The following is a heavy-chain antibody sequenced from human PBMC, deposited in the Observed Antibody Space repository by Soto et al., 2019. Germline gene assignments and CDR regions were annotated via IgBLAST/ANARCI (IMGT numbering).Heavy chain of an antibody. V-gene: IGHV1-2*02. CDR2: INPNSGGT. Sequence: QVQLVQSGAEVKKPGASVKVSCKASGYTFTGYYMHWVRQAPGQGLEWMGWINPNSGGTNYAQKFQGRVTMTRDTSISTAYMELSRLRSDDTAVYYCAREQDYDFWSGYPEPNWFDPWGQETLVTVSS. CDR1: GYTFTGYY. CDR3: AREQDYDFWSGYPEPNWFDP. J-gene: IGHJ5*02. D-gene: IGHD3-3*01.